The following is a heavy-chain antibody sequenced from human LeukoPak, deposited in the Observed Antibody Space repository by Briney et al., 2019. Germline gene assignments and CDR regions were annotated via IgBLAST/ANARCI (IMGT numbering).Heavy chain of an antibody. CDR1: GGSISSRSYS. D-gene: IGHD2-15*01. CDR2: IYFTGST. V-gene: IGHV4-39*01. J-gene: IGHJ5*02. Sequence: PSETLSLTCTVSGGSISSRSYSWGWIRQPPGKGLEWIGTIYFTGSTYYSPSLKSRVTISVDTSKKQFSLKVSSVTAVDTAVYYCAQSLGSSDWIGNWFDPWGQGTLVIVSS. CDR3: AQSLGSSDWIGNWFDP.